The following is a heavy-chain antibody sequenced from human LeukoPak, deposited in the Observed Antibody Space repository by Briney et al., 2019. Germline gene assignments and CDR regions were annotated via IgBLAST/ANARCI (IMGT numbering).Heavy chain of an antibody. J-gene: IGHJ4*02. CDR2: IYYSGST. CDR1: GGSINSYY. V-gene: IGHV4-59*01. Sequence: SETLSLTCTVSGGSINSYYWSWIRQPPGKGLEWIGYIYYSGSTNYNPSLKSRVAISVDTSKNQFSLKLSSMTAADTAVYYCAREGAMWGIDYWGQGTLVTVSS. CDR3: AREGAMWGIDY. D-gene: IGHD7-27*01.